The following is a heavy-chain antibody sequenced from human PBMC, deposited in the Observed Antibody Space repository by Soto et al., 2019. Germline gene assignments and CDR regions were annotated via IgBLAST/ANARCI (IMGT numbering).Heavy chain of an antibody. J-gene: IGHJ4*02. D-gene: IGHD6-13*01. CDR2: ISGSGDYT. V-gene: IGHV3-23*01. Sequence: PGGSLRLSCAASGFTFRNNGMDWVRQTPGKGLEWVSGISGSGDYTYFADSVKGRFTISRDNSKNMLYLHMNNVRAEDTAVYFCAREVIADYFAYWGQGTLVTVSS. CDR3: AREVIADYFAY. CDR1: GFTFRNNG.